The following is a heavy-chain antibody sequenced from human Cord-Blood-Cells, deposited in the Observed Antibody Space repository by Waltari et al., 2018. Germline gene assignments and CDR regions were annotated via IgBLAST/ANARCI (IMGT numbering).Heavy chain of an antibody. V-gene: IGHV4-59*01. CDR3: ARVPDYYGSGSYYNDL. CDR1: GGSISSYY. D-gene: IGHD3-10*01. Sequence: QVQLQESGPGLVKPSETLSLTCTVSGGSISSYYWSWIRQPPGKGLEWIGYIYYSGSTNYNPSLKSRVTISVDTSKNQFSLKLSSVTAADTAVYYCARVPDYYGSGSYYNDLWGRGTLVTVSS. CDR2: IYYSGST. J-gene: IGHJ2*01.